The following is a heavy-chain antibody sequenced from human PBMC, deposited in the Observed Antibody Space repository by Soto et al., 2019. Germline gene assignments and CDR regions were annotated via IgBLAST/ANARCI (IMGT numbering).Heavy chain of an antibody. CDR1: GVTFSNSD. CDR3: AKDVDYGGNTWGH. D-gene: IGHD4-17*01. J-gene: IGHJ4*02. V-gene: IGHV3-30*18. Sequence: GGSLRLSCVVSGVTFSNSDMQWVRQAPGKGLEWVAMISADGNSEDYAASVKGRFTVSRENSKNTLYLQMDSLRVEDTAIYYCAKDVDYGGNTWGHWGQGALVTVSS. CDR2: ISADGNSE.